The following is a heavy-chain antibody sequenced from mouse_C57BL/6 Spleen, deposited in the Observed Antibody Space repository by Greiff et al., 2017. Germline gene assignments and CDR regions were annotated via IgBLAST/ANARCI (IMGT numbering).Heavy chain of an antibody. V-gene: IGHV5-17*01. Sequence: EVKLVESGGGLVKPGGSLKLSCAASGFTFSDYGMHWVRQAPEKGLEWVAYISSGSSTIYYADTVKGRFTISRDNAKNTLFLQMTSLRSEDTAMYYGARTGYYNAMDYWGQGTSVTVSS. CDR2: ISSGSSTI. CDR1: GFTFSDYG. D-gene: IGHD2-2*01. CDR3: ARTGYYNAMDY. J-gene: IGHJ4*01.